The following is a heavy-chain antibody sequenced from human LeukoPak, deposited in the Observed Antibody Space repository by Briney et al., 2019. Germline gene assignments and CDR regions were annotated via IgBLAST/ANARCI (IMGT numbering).Heavy chain of an antibody. CDR1: GFTFSSYA. CDR3: ATALARVGATGDY. Sequence: GGSLRLSCAASGFTFSSYAMSWVRQAPGKGLEWVSAISGSGGSTYYADSVKGRFTISRDNSKNTLYLQMNSLRAEDTAVYYCATALARVGATGDYWGRGTLVTVSS. D-gene: IGHD1-26*01. V-gene: IGHV3-23*01. CDR2: ISGSGGST. J-gene: IGHJ4*02.